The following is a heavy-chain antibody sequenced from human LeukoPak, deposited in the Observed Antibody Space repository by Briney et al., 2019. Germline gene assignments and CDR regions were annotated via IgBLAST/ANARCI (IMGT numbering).Heavy chain of an antibody. CDR1: GVTFSSYS. CDR3: AWSSGYDLGGIDY. Sequence: GGSLRLSCAASGVTFSSYSMNWVRQAPGKGLEWVSSISSSSSYIYYAGSVKGRFTISRDNAKNSLYLQMNSLRAEDTAVYYCAWSSGYDLGGIDYWGQGTLVTVSS. D-gene: IGHD5-12*01. J-gene: IGHJ4*02. CDR2: ISSSSSYI. V-gene: IGHV3-21*01.